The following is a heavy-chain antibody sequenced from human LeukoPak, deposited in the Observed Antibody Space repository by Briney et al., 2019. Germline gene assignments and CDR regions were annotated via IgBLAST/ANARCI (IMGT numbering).Heavy chain of an antibody. Sequence: GGSLRLSCAASGFTFNNAWMSWVRQAPGKGLEWVSSISSSSSYIYYADSVKGRFTISRDNAKNSLYLQMNSLRAEDTAVYYCASSRKTDAFDIWGQGTMVTVSS. CDR2: ISSSSSYI. J-gene: IGHJ3*02. CDR1: GFTFNNAW. CDR3: ASSRKTDAFDI. D-gene: IGHD6-13*01. V-gene: IGHV3-21*01.